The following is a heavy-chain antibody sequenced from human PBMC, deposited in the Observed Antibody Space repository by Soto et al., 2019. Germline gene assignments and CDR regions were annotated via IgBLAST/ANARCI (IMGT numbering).Heavy chain of an antibody. V-gene: IGHV4-34*01. CDR3: AREGMESVVTRANAFDI. Sequence: QVQLQQWGAGLLKPSETLSLTCAVYGGSFRGYYWKWIVKPPGKGLEWIGEINHRGRTNYNPSQQRRVTIAVDRYNNQCALKLGSVTAADTDVYYCAREGMESVVTRANAFDIWGQGTMVTVSS. D-gene: IGHD2-15*01. CDR2: INHRGRT. CDR1: GGSFRGYY. J-gene: IGHJ3*02.